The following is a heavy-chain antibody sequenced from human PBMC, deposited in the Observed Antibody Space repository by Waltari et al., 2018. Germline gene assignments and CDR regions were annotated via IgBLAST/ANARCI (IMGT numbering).Heavy chain of an antibody. D-gene: IGHD6-19*01. V-gene: IGHV3-15*07. CDR2: IQSGGTT. CDR1: GFTFSTAW. CDR3: TIDLPGEGQRMVQVDY. Sequence: EVQVVESGGGLVKPGESLRLSCAASGFTFSTAWMNWVRQPPGKGLEWVGRIQSGGTTDYSAPVKGRFSISRDDSKNMLYLQMNSLKTEDTAVYYCTIDLPGEGQRMVQVDYWGQGTLVTVSS. J-gene: IGHJ4*02.